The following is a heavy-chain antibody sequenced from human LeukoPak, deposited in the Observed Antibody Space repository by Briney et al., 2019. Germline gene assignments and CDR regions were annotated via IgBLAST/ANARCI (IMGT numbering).Heavy chain of an antibody. V-gene: IGHV3-53*04. D-gene: IGHD6-13*01. J-gene: IGHJ3*01. CDR3: AREYSSSRSDAFDV. Sequence: GGSLRLSCAASGFTVSSNYMSWVRQAPGKGLEWVSVIYSGGSTYYADSVKGRFTISRHNSENTLYLQMNSLRPEDTAVYYRAREYSSSRSDAFDVWGQGTMVSVSS. CDR1: GFTVSSNY. CDR2: IYSGGST.